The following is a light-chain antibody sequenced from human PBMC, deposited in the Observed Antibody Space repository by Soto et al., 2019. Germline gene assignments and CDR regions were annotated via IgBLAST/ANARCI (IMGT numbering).Light chain of an antibody. V-gene: IGKV3D-15*01. J-gene: IGKJ5*01. CDR1: QSVYSN. Sequence: EVVMTQSPATLSVSPGERATLSCRASQSVYSNLAWYQEKPGQAPRLLSYGASTRATGIAARFSGSGSGTEFSLTITSLQSEDSAVYYCQQYNKWPITFGQGTRLEIK. CDR3: QQYNKWPIT. CDR2: GAS.